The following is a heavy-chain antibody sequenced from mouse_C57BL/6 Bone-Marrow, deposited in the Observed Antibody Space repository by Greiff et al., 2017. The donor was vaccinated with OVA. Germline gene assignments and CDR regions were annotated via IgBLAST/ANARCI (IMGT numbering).Heavy chain of an antibody. V-gene: IGHV1-81*01. D-gene: IGHD2-3*01. CDR2: IYPRSGNT. Sequence: VQLVESGAELARPGASVKLSCKASGYTFTSYGISWVKQRTGQGLEWIGEIYPRSGNTYYNEKFKGKATLTADKSSSTAYMELRSLTSEDSAVYFCARSGDGYYGWYFDVWGTGTTVTVSS. J-gene: IGHJ1*03. CDR1: GYTFTSYG. CDR3: ARSGDGYYGWYFDV.